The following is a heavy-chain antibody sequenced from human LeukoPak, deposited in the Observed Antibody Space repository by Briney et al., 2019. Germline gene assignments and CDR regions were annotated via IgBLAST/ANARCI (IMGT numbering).Heavy chain of an antibody. J-gene: IGHJ3*02. CDR1: GFTFSSYW. D-gene: IGHD5-24*01. CDR2: IKQDGSEK. Sequence: PGGSLRLSCAASGFTFSSYWMSWVRQAPGKGLEWVANIKQDGSEKYYVDSVKGRFTISRDNSKNTLYLQMNSLRAEDTAVYYCAKREGDGDGPDAFDIWGQGTMVTVSS. CDR3: AKREGDGDGPDAFDI. V-gene: IGHV3-7*01.